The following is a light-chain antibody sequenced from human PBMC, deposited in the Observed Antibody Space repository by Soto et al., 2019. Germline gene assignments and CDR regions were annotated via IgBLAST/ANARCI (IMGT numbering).Light chain of an antibody. V-gene: IGLV2-14*03. Sequence: QSALTQPASVSGSPGQSITISCTGTTNDIAVYSYVAWYQQHPGKAPNLMIYDVTTRPSGVSDRFSGSKSGDTAYLTISGLQAEDEAIYYCSSYRSGSTTVVFGGGTKLTVL. J-gene: IGLJ3*02. CDR1: TNDIAVYSY. CDR3: SSYRSGSTTVV. CDR2: DVT.